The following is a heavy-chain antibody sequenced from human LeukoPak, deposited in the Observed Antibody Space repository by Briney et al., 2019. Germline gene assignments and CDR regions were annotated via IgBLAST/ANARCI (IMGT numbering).Heavy chain of an antibody. CDR3: ARDMGGYDYFARWWAQYYFDY. J-gene: IGHJ4*02. D-gene: IGHD5-12*01. CDR1: GYTFTGYY. V-gene: IGHV1-2*02. Sequence: EASVKVSCKASGYTFTGYYMHWVRQAPGQGLEWMGWINPNSGGTNYAQKFQGRVTMTRDTSISTAYMELSRLRSDDTAVYYCARDMGGYDYFARWWAQYYFDYWGQGTLVTVSS. CDR2: INPNSGGT.